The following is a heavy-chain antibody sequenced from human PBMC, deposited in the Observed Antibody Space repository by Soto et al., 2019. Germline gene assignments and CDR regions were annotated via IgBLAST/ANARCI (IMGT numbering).Heavy chain of an antibody. V-gene: IGHV5-51*01. D-gene: IGHD4-17*01. Sequence: VESVTISCKVSGYTFSTYWIAWVLQMPGKGLEWMGIIYPGDSDTKYSPAFQGQVTISADKSINTAYLQWTSLEASDTAMYYCARKFATEFFDSWGQGTMVTVSS. CDR1: GYTFSTYW. CDR3: ARKFATEFFDS. J-gene: IGHJ4*02. CDR2: IYPGDSDT.